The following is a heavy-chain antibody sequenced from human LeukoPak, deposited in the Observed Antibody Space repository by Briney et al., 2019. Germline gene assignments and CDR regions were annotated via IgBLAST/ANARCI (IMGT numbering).Heavy chain of an antibody. Sequence: SETLSLTCTVAGGPIRDFYWGWIRLPPGKGLEWIGYTYYSGSTSYNPSLQSRVPISVDMSKSQFFLELSSVNATDTAIYYCTRHKRRLQSPDAFDVWGQGTMVTVSS. J-gene: IGHJ3*01. CDR1: GGPIRDFY. V-gene: IGHV4-59*08. CDR2: TYYSGST. D-gene: IGHD5-24*01. CDR3: TRHKRRLQSPDAFDV.